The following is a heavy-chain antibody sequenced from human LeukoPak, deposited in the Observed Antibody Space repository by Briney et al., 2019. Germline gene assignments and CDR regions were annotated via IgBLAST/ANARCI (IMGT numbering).Heavy chain of an antibody. D-gene: IGHD3-10*01. V-gene: IGHV4-38-2*02. CDR1: GYSTSSGYY. CDR3: ARDRKVRGVNDYYGMDV. CDR2: IYHSGST. J-gene: IGHJ6*04. Sequence: SETLSLTCAVSGYSTSSGYYWGWIRQPPGKGLEWIGSIYHSGSTYYNPSLKSRVTISVDTSKNQFSLKLSSVTAADTAVYYCARDRKVRGVNDYYGMDVWGKGTTVTVSS.